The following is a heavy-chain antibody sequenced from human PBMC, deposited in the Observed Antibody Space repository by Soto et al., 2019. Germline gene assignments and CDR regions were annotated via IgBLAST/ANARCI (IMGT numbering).Heavy chain of an antibody. CDR2: ISSSSSYI. D-gene: IGHD2-8*01. CDR1: GFTFSSYS. Sequence: EVQLVESGGGLVKPGGSLRLSCAASGFTFSSYSMNWVRQAPGKGLEWVSSISSSSSYIYYADSVKGRFTISRDNAKNSLYLQMNSLRAEDTAVYYCARDRVHGRGDIXXMXXAHDAFDIWGQGTMVTVSS. J-gene: IGHJ3*02. CDR3: ARDRVHGRGDIXXMXXAHDAFDI. V-gene: IGHV3-21*01.